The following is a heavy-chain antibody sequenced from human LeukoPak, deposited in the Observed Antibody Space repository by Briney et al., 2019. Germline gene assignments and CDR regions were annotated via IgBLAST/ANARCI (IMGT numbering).Heavy chain of an antibody. CDR2: INPNSGGT. CDR3: ARGSKLAVAGRFYYYYYYMDV. CDR1: GYTFTGYY. J-gene: IGHJ6*03. V-gene: IGHV1-2*02. D-gene: IGHD6-19*01. Sequence: GASVKVSCKASGYTFTGYYMHWVRQAPGQGLEWMGWINPNSGGTNYAQKFQGRVTMTRDTSISTAYMELSSLRSEDTAVYYCARGSKLAVAGRFYYYYYYMDVWGRGTTVTVSS.